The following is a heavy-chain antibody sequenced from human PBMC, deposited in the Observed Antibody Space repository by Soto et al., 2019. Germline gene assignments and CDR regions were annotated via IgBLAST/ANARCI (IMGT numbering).Heavy chain of an antibody. Sequence: PSETLSLTCTVSGGSISSSIYYWGWIRQPPGKGLEWIGTISYSGSTYYNPSLKSRVTISVDTSKNQFSLKLSSVTAADTAVYYCARQGRGFCSSISCYALDYWGQGTLVTVSS. D-gene: IGHD2-2*01. CDR2: ISYSGST. V-gene: IGHV4-39*01. CDR3: ARQGRGFCSSISCYALDY. CDR1: GGSISSSIYY. J-gene: IGHJ4*02.